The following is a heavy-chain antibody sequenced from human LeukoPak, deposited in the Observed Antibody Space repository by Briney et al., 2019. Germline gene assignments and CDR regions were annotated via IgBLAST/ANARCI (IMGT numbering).Heavy chain of an antibody. V-gene: IGHV4-34*01. CDR2: INHSGST. D-gene: IGHD6-19*01. J-gene: IGHJ4*02. CDR3: ARAEQWLVYYFDY. CDR1: GGSFSGYY. Sequence: SETLSLTCAVYGGSFSGYYWSWIRQPPGKGLEWIGEINHSGSTNYNPSLKSRVTISVDTSKNQLSLKLSSVTAADTAVYYCARAEQWLVYYFDYWGQGTLVTVSS.